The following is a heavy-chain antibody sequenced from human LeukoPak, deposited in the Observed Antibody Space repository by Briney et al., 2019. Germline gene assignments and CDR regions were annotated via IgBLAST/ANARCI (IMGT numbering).Heavy chain of an antibody. V-gene: IGHV1-69*13. Sequence: SVKVSCKASGGTFSSYAISWVRQAPGQGLEWMGGIIPIFGTANYAQKFQGRVTITADESTSTAYMELSSLRSEDTAVYYCARVSDYDSSGSTQGAFDIWGQGTMVTVSS. J-gene: IGHJ3*02. CDR3: ARVSDYDSSGSTQGAFDI. CDR1: GGTFSSYA. CDR2: IIPIFGTA. D-gene: IGHD3-22*01.